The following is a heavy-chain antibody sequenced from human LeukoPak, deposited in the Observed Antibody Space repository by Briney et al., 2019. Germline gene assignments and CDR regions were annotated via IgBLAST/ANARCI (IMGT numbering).Heavy chain of an antibody. D-gene: IGHD6-6*01. V-gene: IGHV4-4*02. CDR3: ARHFAYSSSSYFDY. CDR2: ISLSGYT. Sequence: PSGTLSLTCGVSGGSITSTNYWSWVRQPPGQGLEWIGEISLSGYTGFNPSLKSRVTMFEDKSKNQFSLRLYSVTVADTAVYYCARHFAYSSSSYFDYWGQGSLVTVSS. CDR1: GGSITSTNY. J-gene: IGHJ4*02.